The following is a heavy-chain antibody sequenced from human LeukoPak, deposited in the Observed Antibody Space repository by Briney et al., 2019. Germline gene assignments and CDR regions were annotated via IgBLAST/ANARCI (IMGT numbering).Heavy chain of an antibody. CDR1: GFTFSIYS. CDR2: ISSSSSYI. J-gene: IGHJ1*01. CDR3: ARDGAYGEVVG. Sequence: GGSLRLSCAASGFTFSIYSMNWVRQAPGKGLEWVSSISSSSSYIYYADSVKGRFTISRDNAKNSLYLQMNSLRAEDTAVYYCARDGAYGEVVGWGQGTLVTVSS. V-gene: IGHV3-21*01. D-gene: IGHD4-17*01.